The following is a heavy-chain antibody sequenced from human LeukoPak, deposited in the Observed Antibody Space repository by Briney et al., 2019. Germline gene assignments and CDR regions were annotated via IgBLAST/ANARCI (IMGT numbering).Heavy chain of an antibody. V-gene: IGHV3-23*01. CDR3: ANGGLGESRDY. Sequence: GGSLRLSCSASGFTFSSYAMSWVRQAPGKGLEWVSAISGSGGSTYYADSVKGRFTISRDNPKNTLYLQMNSLRAEDTAVYYCANGGLGESRDYWGQGTLVTVSS. J-gene: IGHJ4*02. D-gene: IGHD3-16*01. CDR1: GFTFSSYA. CDR2: ISGSGGST.